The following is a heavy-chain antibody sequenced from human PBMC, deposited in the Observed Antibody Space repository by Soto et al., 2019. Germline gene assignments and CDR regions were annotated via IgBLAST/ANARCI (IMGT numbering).Heavy chain of an antibody. V-gene: IGHV3-30*18. J-gene: IGHJ5*02. Sequence: QVQLVESGGGVVQPGRSLRLSCAASGFTFSSYGMNWVRQAPGKGLEWVAVISYDGSKKYYLDSVKGRFTISRDNSKNTLYLQMNSLRAEDTAVYYCAKSRRGDLSWFDPWGQGTLVTVSS. CDR1: GFTFSSYG. CDR3: AKSRRGDLSWFDP. CDR2: ISYDGSKK. D-gene: IGHD3-10*01.